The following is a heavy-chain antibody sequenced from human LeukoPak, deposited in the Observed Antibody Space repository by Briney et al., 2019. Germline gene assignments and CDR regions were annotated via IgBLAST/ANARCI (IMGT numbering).Heavy chain of an antibody. J-gene: IGHJ6*02. CDR2: ISYDGSNK. CDR3: AKARLAAHYYYGMDV. V-gene: IGHV3-30*18. Sequence: GGSLRLSCAASGFTFSSYGMHWVRQAPGKGLEWVAVISYDGSNKYYADSVKGRFTISRDSSKNTLYLQMNSLRVEDTAVYYCAKARLAAHYYYGMDVWGQGTTVTVSS. CDR1: GFTFSSYG. D-gene: IGHD6-25*01.